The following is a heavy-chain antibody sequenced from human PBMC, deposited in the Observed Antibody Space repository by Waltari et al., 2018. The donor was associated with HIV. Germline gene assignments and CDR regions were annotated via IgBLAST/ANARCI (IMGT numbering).Heavy chain of an antibody. CDR1: GDSISSYS. CDR3: AREEYYDILTGPPYGLDV. CDR2: IFTSGST. J-gene: IGHJ6*02. V-gene: IGHV4-4*07. Sequence: QVQLQESGPGLVKPSETLSLPCTVAGDSISSYSWSWIRRPAGKGLEWIGRIFTSGSTSYNPSPKSRVTMSLDTSKNQFSLKLTSVTAADTAVDYCAREEYYDILTGPPYGLDVWGQGTTVTVSS. D-gene: IGHD3-9*01.